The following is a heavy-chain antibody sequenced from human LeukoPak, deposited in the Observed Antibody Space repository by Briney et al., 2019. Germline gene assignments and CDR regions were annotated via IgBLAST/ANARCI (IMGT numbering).Heavy chain of an antibody. CDR3: ARGSYGIRRRPFDY. CDR1: GGSFSGYY. Sequence: SETLSLTCALYGGSFSGYYWGWIRQPPGKGLEWIGEINHSGSTNYNPSLKSRVTISVDTSKNQFSLKLSSVTAADTAVYYCARGSYGIRRRPFDYWGQGTLVTVSS. D-gene: IGHD5-18*01. J-gene: IGHJ4*02. CDR2: INHSGST. V-gene: IGHV4-34*01.